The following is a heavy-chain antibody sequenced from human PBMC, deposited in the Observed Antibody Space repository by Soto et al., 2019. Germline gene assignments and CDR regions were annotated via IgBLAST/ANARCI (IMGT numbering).Heavy chain of an antibody. CDR3: ARGFDYYDSSGYYAPVDY. CDR1: GGTFSSYA. CDR2: IIPIFGTA. D-gene: IGHD3-22*01. V-gene: IGHV1-69*13. Sequence: SVKVSCKASGGTFSSYAISWVRQAPGQGLEWMGGIIPIFGTANYAQKYQGRVTITADESTSTAYMKLSSLRSEDTAVYYCARGFDYYDSSGYYAPVDYWGQGTLVTVSS. J-gene: IGHJ4*02.